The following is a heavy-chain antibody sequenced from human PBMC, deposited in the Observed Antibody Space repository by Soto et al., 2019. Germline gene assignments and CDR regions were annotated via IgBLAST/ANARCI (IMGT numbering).Heavy chain of an antibody. J-gene: IGHJ5*02. V-gene: IGHV3-11*01. Sequence: AAWCTFGDHYGSWIIKDPGKGLEWVSYISSSGSTIYYADSVKGRFTISRDNAKNSLYLQMNSLRAEDTAVYYCARPPIFCSGGSCYNRAENWFDPWGQGTLVTVSS. CDR2: ISSSGSTI. CDR3: ARPPIFCSGGSCYNRAENWFDP. CDR1: WCTFGDHY. D-gene: IGHD2-15*01.